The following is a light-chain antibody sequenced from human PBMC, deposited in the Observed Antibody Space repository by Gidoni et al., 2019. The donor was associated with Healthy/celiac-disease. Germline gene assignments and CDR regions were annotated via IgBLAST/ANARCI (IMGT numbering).Light chain of an antibody. J-gene: IGKJ1*01. CDR2: KAS. CDR1: QSIRNW. Sequence: IQVTQSPSTLSASGGDRVTITCRASQSIRNWLDWYQQKPGKAPKLLIYKASSLESAVPSRFSGSGSGTEFTITISSLQPDDFATYYCQQYNSYSWTFGQGTKVEIK. CDR3: QQYNSYSWT. V-gene: IGKV1-5*03.